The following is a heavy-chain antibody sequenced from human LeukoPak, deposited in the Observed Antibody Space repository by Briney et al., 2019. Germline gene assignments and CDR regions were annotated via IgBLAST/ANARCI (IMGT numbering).Heavy chain of an antibody. CDR1: GFTFSTNA. Sequence: GGSLRLSCAASGFTFSTNAMHWVRQAPGEGLEWVAVTSYDESHKYYADSVKGRFTISRDTANNTLYLQMNSLRAEDTAVYYCARDNVYGSGTEYWGQGTLVTVSS. CDR2: TSYDESHK. CDR3: ARDNVYGSGTEY. J-gene: IGHJ4*02. D-gene: IGHD3-10*01. V-gene: IGHV3-30-3*01.